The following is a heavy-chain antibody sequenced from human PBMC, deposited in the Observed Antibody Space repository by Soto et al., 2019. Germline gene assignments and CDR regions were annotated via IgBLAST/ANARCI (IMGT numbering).Heavy chain of an antibody. CDR2: IYHSGST. D-gene: IGHD3-9*01. V-gene: IGHV4-30-2*01. J-gene: IGHJ4*02. Sequence: QLQLQESGSGLVKPSQTLSLTCAVSGGSISSGGYSWSWIRQPPGNGLEWIGYIYHSGSTYYNPSLTCRVTISVDRSKNQLCLKLSSVTAADTAVYYCAGDSYDMPPHWGQGTLVTVSS. CDR3: AGDSYDMPPH. CDR1: GGSISSGGYS.